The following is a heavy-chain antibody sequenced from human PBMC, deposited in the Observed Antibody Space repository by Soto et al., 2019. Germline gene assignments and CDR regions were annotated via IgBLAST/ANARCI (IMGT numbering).Heavy chain of an antibody. CDR2: IFWDDDI. CDR1: GFSLRTTGVG. V-gene: IGHV2-5*02. CDR3: APLSRFAMTFYFAS. Sequence: QITLKESGPMLVKPTQTLTLTCSFSGFSLRTTGVGVAWIRQPPGKALEWLTLIFWDDDIRYSPSLKTRLTITEDVSKNQVALAVTNTEPMDTSTYYRAPLSRFAMTFYFASSGQGAPVTVSS. D-gene: IGHD2-2*01. J-gene: IGHJ4*02.